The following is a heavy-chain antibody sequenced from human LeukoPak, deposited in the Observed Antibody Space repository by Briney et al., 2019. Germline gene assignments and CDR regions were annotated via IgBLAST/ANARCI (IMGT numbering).Heavy chain of an antibody. D-gene: IGHD3-3*02. Sequence: PGGSLRLSCAASGFTVSSNYMSWVRQAPGKGLEWVSVIYSGGSTYYADSVKGRFTISRDNSKNTLYLQMNSLRAEDTAVYYCARVPHSVTLGAIFLHYFDYWGLGTLVTVSS. CDR1: GFTVSSNY. J-gene: IGHJ4*02. CDR2: IYSGGST. CDR3: ARVPHSVTLGAIFLHYFDY. V-gene: IGHV3-66*01.